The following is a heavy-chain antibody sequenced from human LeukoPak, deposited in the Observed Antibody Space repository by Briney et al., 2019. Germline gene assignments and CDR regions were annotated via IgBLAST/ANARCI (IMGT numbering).Heavy chain of an antibody. J-gene: IGHJ4*02. CDR2: IYSSGST. CDR1: GASISGSGYY. CDR3: AKSGGYGLIDY. V-gene: IGHV4-39*01. D-gene: IGHD1-26*01. Sequence: SETLSLTRAVSGASISGSGYYWGWIRQPPGKGLEWIGNIYSSGSTYYNASLQSRVTISIDTSKNQFSLRLNSVTAADTAMYYCAKSGGYGLIDYWGQGTLVTVSS.